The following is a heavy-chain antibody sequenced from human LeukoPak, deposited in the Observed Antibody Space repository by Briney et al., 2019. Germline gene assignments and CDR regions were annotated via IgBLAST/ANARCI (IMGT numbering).Heavy chain of an antibody. D-gene: IGHD6-19*01. CDR3: ARGSVAGTLFDY. CDR1: GFTFSSYW. V-gene: IGHV3-7*01. CDR2: IKQDASEK. J-gene: IGHJ4*02. Sequence: QPGGSLRLSCAASGFTFSSYWMSWVRQAPGKGLEWVANIKQDASEKSYVDSVKGRLTISRDNAKSSLYLQMNSLRADDTAVYYCARGSVAGTLFDYWGQGTLVTVSS.